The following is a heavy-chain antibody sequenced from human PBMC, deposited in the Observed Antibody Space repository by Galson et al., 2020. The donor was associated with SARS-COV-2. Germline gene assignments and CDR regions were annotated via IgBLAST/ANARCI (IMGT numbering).Heavy chain of an antibody. V-gene: IGHV1-24*01. CDR3: AILGFGYAFEM. CDR2: FHPEDGEI. J-gene: IGHJ3*02. CDR1: GYPLTALS. D-gene: IGHD3-10*01. Sequence: ASVKVSCRVSGYPLTALSMHWVRQAPGKGLEWMGGFHPEDGEIVYAQSFQGRLILTEDTSTDTAYMELSSLRPEDTAVYYCAILGFGYAFEMWGQGTVVTVSS.